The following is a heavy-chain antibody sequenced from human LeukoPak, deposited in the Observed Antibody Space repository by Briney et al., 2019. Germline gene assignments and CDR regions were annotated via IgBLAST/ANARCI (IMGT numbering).Heavy chain of an antibody. CDR2: AWSGGTQK. CDR3: AKAPTVTTNYFDY. J-gene: IGHJ4*02. D-gene: IGHD4-17*01. V-gene: IGHV3-33*06. Sequence: GGSLRLSCAASGFTFSSYGMHWVRQAPGKGLEWVALAWSGGTQKYYADSVKGRFTISRDNSKNTLYLQMSSLRAEDTAVYYCAKAPTVTTNYFDYWGQGTLVTVSS. CDR1: GFTFSSYG.